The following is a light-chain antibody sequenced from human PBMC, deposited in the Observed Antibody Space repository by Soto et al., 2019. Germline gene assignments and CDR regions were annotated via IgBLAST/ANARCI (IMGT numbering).Light chain of an antibody. V-gene: IGLV2-14*01. J-gene: IGLJ1*01. CDR1: SSDVVAYNF. Sequence: QSVLTQPASVSGSPGQTITISCTGTSSDVVAYNFVSWYQHQPDKAPKLVISEVSNRPSVVSDRFSGSKSGNTASLTISGLQAEDEADYYCASLTTASFVFGTGTKVTVL. CDR2: EVS. CDR3: ASLTTASFV.